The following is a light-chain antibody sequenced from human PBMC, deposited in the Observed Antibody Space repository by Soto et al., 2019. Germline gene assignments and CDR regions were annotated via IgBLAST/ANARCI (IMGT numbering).Light chain of an antibody. CDR1: RSLLYNNTYNY. CDR2: FGS. Sequence: EIVITQSPLTLPVTPGERASISCSCSRSLLYNNTYNYLDWYVQKPGQSPQLLIYFGSNRAPGVPDRFSGSGSGTDFTLKINRVEAEDVGTYYCMQALQSLTFGQGTRLEIK. J-gene: IGKJ5*01. CDR3: MQALQSLT. V-gene: IGKV2-28*01.